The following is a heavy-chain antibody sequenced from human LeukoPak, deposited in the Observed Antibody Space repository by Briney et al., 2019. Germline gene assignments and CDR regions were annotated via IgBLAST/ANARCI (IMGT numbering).Heavy chain of an antibody. CDR2: INHSGST. Sequence: SETLSLTCAVYGGSFSGYYWSWIRQPPGKGLEWMGEINHSGSTNYNPSLKSRVTISVDTSKNQFSLKLSSVTAADTAVYYCARRKGALRRSIAAAGISVWFDPWGQGTLVTVSS. D-gene: IGHD6-13*01. V-gene: IGHV4-34*01. J-gene: IGHJ5*02. CDR3: ARRKGALRRSIAAAGISVWFDP. CDR1: GGSFSGYY.